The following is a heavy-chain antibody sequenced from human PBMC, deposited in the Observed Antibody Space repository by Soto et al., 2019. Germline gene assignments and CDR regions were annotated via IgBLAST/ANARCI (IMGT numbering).Heavy chain of an antibody. J-gene: IGHJ6*02. CDR1: GGTFSSYA. V-gene: IGHV1-69*12. CDR2: IIPIFDTA. CDR3: AGHSSGVPGYYYGMDV. Sequence: QVQLVQSGAEVKKPGSSVKVSCKASGGTFSSYAMSWVRQAPGQGLEWMGGIIPIFDTADYAQKFQGRVTITADESTNTAYMELSSLRSEDTAVYYCAGHSSGVPGYYYGMDVWGQGTTVTVSS. D-gene: IGHD3-22*01.